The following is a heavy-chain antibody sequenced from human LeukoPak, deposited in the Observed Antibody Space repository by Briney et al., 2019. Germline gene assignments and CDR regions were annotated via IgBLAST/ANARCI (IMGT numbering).Heavy chain of an antibody. CDR2: ISSSSSYI. V-gene: IGHV3-21*01. CDR3: ARDEPAAIVGFDY. J-gene: IGHJ4*02. CDR1: GFTFSSYA. D-gene: IGHD2-2*01. Sequence: GGSLRLSCAASGFTFSSYAMSWVRQAPGKGLEWVSSISSSSSYIYYADSVKGRFTISRDNAKNSLYLQMNSLRAEDTAVYYCARDEPAAIVGFDYWGQGTLVTVSS.